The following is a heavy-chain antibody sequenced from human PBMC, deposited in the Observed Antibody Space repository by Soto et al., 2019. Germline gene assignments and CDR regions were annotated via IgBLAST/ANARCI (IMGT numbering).Heavy chain of an antibody. J-gene: IGHJ4*02. CDR1: GFTFSSYA. Sequence: GGSLRLSCAASGFTFSSYAMSWVRQAPGKGLEWVSAISGSGGSTYYADSVKGRFTISRDNSKNTLCLQMNSLRAEDAAVYYCAKSNKIVYAIPGFDYWGQGTLVTVSS. CDR3: AKSNKIVYAIPGFDY. V-gene: IGHV3-23*01. CDR2: ISGSGGST. D-gene: IGHD2-8*01.